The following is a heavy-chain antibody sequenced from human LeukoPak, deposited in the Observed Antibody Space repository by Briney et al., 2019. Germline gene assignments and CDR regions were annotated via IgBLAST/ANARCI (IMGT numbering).Heavy chain of an antibody. J-gene: IGHJ4*02. CDR2: ISGSGGST. Sequence: GGSLRLSCAASGFTFSSYALSWVRQAPGKGLEWVSAISGSGGSTYYADSVKGRFTISRDNSKNTLYLQMNSLRAEDTAVYYCQTPGTRIHYYDSSGNTHWGQGTLVTVSS. V-gene: IGHV3-23*01. CDR1: GFTFSSYA. CDR3: QTPGTRIHYYDSSGNTH. D-gene: IGHD3-22*01.